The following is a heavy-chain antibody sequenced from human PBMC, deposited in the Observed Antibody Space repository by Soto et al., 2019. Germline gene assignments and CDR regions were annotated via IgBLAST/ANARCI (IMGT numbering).Heavy chain of an antibody. Sequence: QVQLQQSGPGLVKPSQTLSLTCAISGDSVSSNSAAWNWIRQSPSRGLEWLGRTYYNSIWYTDYALFVXSXLXIXXDTSKNQVTLQLNSVTPEDTAVYYCARNNYGSGSYSSSFDDWGQGILVTVSS. V-gene: IGHV6-1*01. D-gene: IGHD3-10*01. CDR3: ARNNYGSGSYSSSFDD. CDR2: TYYNSIWYT. J-gene: IGHJ4*02. CDR1: GDSVSSNSAA.